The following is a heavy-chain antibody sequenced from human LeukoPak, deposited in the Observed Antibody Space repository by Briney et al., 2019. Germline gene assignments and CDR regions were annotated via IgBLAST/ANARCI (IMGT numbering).Heavy chain of an antibody. D-gene: IGHD6-13*01. Sequence: PGGSLRLSCAASGFTVSSNYMSWVRQAPGKGLEWVSVIYSGGSTYYADSVKGRLTISRDNSKNTLYLQMNSLRAEDTAVYYCARGIAAAGKSYWGQGTLVTVSS. CDR2: IYSGGST. J-gene: IGHJ4*02. V-gene: IGHV3-66*01. CDR1: GFTVSSNY. CDR3: ARGIAAAGKSY.